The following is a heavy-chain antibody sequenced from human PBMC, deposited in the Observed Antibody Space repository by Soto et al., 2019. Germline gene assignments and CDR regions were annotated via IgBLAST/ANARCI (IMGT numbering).Heavy chain of an antibody. CDR1: GFSLSTPGVG. Sequence: QITLKESGPTLVKPTQTLTLTCSVSGFSLSTPGVGVGRIRQPPGKALEWLALIFWDDDKSYSASLKGRLTISKDDSTIHVVLTMTNMGPVDTGTYFCARRTVTVTSTPSNWFDPWGQGTLVIVSS. CDR2: IFWDDDK. J-gene: IGHJ5*02. D-gene: IGHD4-4*01. CDR3: ARRTVTVTSTPSNWFDP. V-gene: IGHV2-5*02.